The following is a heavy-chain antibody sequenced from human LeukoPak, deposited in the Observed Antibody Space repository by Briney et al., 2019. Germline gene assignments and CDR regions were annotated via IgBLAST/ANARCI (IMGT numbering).Heavy chain of an antibody. D-gene: IGHD5-18*01. V-gene: IGHV4-4*02. CDR3: ARVATAMVPYYFDY. CDR1: GGSISSSNW. CDR2: IYHSGST. J-gene: IGHJ4*02. Sequence: KTSGTLSLTCAVSGGSISSSNWWSWVRQPPGKGLEWIGEIYHSGSTNYNPSLKSRVTISVDKSKNQFSLKLSSVTAADTAVYYCARVATAMVPYYFDYWGQGTLVTVSS.